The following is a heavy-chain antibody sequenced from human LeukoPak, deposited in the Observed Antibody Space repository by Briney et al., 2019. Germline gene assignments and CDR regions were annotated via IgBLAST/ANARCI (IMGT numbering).Heavy chain of an antibody. J-gene: IGHJ4*02. D-gene: IGHD6-6*01. Sequence: GGSLRLSCAASGFIFSRYAMSWVRQAPGKGLEWVLDINENGGGTFYADSVKGRFTVSRDNSKNTLYMQMNSLRGGDTAVYYCAKKLGSSPGDFFDYWGQGTLVTVSS. CDR2: INENGGGT. CDR1: GFIFSRYA. CDR3: AKKLGSSPGDFFDY. V-gene: IGHV3-23*01.